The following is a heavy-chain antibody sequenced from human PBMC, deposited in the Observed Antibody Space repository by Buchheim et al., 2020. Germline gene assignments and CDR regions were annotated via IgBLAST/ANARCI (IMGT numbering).Heavy chain of an antibody. CDR1: GFSFSAFA. V-gene: IGHV3-23*01. CDR3: GKRSSYSSSPFFDY. J-gene: IGHJ4*02. Sequence: EVQLLESGGDLVQPGGSLRLSCAASGFSFSAFAMRWVRQAPGKGLEWVSAVSHCGRDTYYADSVKGRFTVSKDTSQNLMFLQMSSLRAEDTAVYYCGKRSSYSSSPFFDYWGRGT. CDR2: VSHCGRDT. D-gene: IGHD6-19*01.